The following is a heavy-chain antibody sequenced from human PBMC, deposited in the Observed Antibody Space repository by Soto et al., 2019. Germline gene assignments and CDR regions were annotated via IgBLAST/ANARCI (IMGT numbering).Heavy chain of an antibody. CDR3: ARGITMVRGAYYYYYGMDV. D-gene: IGHD3-10*01. CDR2: ISAYNGNT. CDR1: GYTFTSYG. J-gene: IGHJ6*02. Sequence: ASVKVSCKASGYTFTSYGISWVRQAPGQGLEWMGRISAYNGNTNYAQKLQGRVTMTTDTSTSTAYMELRSLRSDDTAVYYCARGITMVRGAYYYYYGMDVWGQGTTVTVS. V-gene: IGHV1-18*01.